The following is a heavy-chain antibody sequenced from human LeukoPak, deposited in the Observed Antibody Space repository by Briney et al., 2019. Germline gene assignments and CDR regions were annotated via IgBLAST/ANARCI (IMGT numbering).Heavy chain of an antibody. Sequence: SETLSLTCTVSGGSISSSSYYWGWIRQPPGKGLEWIGSIYYSGSAYYNPSLKSRVTISVDTSKNQFSLKLSSVTAADTAVYYCARGPGYCSSTSCYPELIDYWGQGTLVTVSS. CDR2: IYYSGSA. CDR3: ARGPGYCSSTSCYPELIDY. D-gene: IGHD2-2*01. V-gene: IGHV4-39*01. J-gene: IGHJ4*02. CDR1: GGSISSSSYY.